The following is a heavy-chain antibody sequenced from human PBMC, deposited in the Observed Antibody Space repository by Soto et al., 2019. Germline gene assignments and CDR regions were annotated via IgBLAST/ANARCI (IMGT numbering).Heavy chain of an antibody. V-gene: IGHV4-34*01. D-gene: IGHD6-13*01. CDR2: INHSGST. CDR1: GGSFSGYY. Sequence: LSLTCAVYGGSFSGYYWSWIRQPPGKGLEWIGEINHSGSTNYNPSLKSRVTISVDTSKNQFSLKLSSVTAADTAVYYCAREAGYSSSWYAGGIVQDQWLVHFDYWGQGTLVTVSS. CDR3: AREAGYSSSWYAGGIVQDQWLVHFDY. J-gene: IGHJ4*02.